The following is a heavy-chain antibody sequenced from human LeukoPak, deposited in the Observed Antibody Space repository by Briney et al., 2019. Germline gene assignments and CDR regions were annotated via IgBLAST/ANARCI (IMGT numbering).Heavy chain of an antibody. Sequence: PGGSLRLSCSASGFNFSDYPMHWVRQTPGKGLEYVSAISKNGDDTYYADSVKGRFTISRDNSKNTLYLQMSSLRTEDAAVYYCARRDNYDYWGQGTLVTVSS. D-gene: IGHD2-15*01. CDR2: ISKNGDDT. CDR1: GFNFSDYP. J-gene: IGHJ4*02. CDR3: ARRDNYDY. V-gene: IGHV3-64D*06.